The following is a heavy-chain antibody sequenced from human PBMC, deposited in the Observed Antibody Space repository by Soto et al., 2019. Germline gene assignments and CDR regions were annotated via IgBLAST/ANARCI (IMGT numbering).Heavy chain of an antibody. J-gene: IGHJ6*02. CDR3: GRESVVERPVYYYYGMDV. CDR2: IYYSGST. D-gene: IGHD2-15*01. Sequence: SETLSLTCTVSGGSISSGGYYWSWIRQHPGKGLEWIGYIYYSGSTYYNPSLKSRVTISVDTSKNQFSLKLSSVTAADTAVYYCGRESVVERPVYYYYGMDVWGQGTTVTVSS. CDR1: GGSISSGGYY. V-gene: IGHV4-31*03.